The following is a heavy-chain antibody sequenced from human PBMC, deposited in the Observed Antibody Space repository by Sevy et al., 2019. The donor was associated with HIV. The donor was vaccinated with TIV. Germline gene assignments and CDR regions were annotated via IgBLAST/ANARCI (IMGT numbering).Heavy chain of an antibody. D-gene: IGHD3-10*01. V-gene: IGHV4-59*01. CDR1: GGSISSYF. Sequence: SETLSLTCTVSGGSISSYFWNWIRQPPRKGLEWIGYIYYSGSTYYNPSLKSRVTISVDTSKNQLSLKLISVTAADSAVYYCATMASGSNYFDFWGQGTLVTVSS. CDR2: IYYSGST. CDR3: ATMASGSNYFDF. J-gene: IGHJ4*02.